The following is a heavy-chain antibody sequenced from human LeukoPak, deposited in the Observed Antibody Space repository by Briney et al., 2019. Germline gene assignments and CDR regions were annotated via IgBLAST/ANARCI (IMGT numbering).Heavy chain of an antibody. J-gene: IGHJ3*02. CDR1: GFTFSSYG. CDR3: AKGLGGYDSSGYYKAFDI. Sequence: GGSLRLSCAASGFTFSSYGMHWVRQAPGKGLEWVAVISYDGSNKYYADSVKGRFTISRDNSKNSLYLQMNSLRAEDMALYYCAKGLGGYDSSGYYKAFDIWGQGTMVTVSS. D-gene: IGHD3-22*01. V-gene: IGHV3-30*18. CDR2: ISYDGSNK.